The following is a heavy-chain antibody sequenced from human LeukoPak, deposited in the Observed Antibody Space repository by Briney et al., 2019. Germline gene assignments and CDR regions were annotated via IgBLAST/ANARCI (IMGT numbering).Heavy chain of an antibody. Sequence: SVKVSCKASGGTFSSYAISWVRQAPGQGLEWMGGIIPIFGTANYAQKFQGRVTMTEDTSTDTAYMELSSLRSEDTAVYYCATYKNHYYDSREGRYFDYWGQGTLVTVSS. D-gene: IGHD3-22*01. J-gene: IGHJ4*02. V-gene: IGHV1-69*06. CDR1: GGTFSSYA. CDR3: ATYKNHYYDSREGRYFDY. CDR2: IIPIFGTA.